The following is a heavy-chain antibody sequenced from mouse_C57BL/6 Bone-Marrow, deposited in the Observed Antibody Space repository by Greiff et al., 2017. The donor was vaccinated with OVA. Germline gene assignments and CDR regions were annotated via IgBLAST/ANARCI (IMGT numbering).Heavy chain of an antibody. D-gene: IGHD2-4*01. CDR1: GFSLTSYG. CDR3: ARIYHDEGAWFAY. V-gene: IGHV2-2*01. Sequence: VQGVESGPGLVQPSQSLSITCTVSGFSLTSYGVHWVRQSPGKGLEWLGVIWSGGSTDYNAAFISRLSISKDNSKSQVFFKMNSLQADDTAIYYCARIYHDEGAWFAYWGQGTLVTVSA. J-gene: IGHJ3*01. CDR2: IWSGGST.